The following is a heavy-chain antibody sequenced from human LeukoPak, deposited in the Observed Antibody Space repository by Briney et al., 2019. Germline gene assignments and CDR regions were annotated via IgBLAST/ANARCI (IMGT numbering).Heavy chain of an antibody. D-gene: IGHD3-22*01. Sequence: GGSLRLSCAASGFTFSSYAMSWVRQAPGKGLEWVSAISGSGGSTYCADSVKGRFTISRDNSKNTLYLQMNSLRAEDTAVYYCAKGRNPYDSSGYFDYWGQGTLVTVSS. CDR1: GFTFSSYA. CDR2: ISGSGGST. J-gene: IGHJ4*02. CDR3: AKGRNPYDSSGYFDY. V-gene: IGHV3-23*01.